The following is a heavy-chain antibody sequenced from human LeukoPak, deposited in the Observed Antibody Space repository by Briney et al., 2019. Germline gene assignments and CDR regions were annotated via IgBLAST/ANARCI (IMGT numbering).Heavy chain of an antibody. CDR1: GFTFSSYW. CDR3: AREERGWFDP. Sequence: GGSLRLSCGASGFTFSSYWMTWVRQAPGKGLEWVANLRQDGRETYYMDSVKGRFTISRDNAKNSLFLQMNSLRAEDTAIYYCAREERGWFDPWGQGTLVTVSS. J-gene: IGHJ5*02. CDR2: LRQDGRET. V-gene: IGHV3-7*01. D-gene: IGHD1-1*01.